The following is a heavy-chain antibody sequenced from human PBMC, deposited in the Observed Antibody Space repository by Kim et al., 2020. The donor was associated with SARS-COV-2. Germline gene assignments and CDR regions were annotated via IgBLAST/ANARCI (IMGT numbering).Heavy chain of an antibody. CDR2: IYYSGST. V-gene: IGHV4-31*03. CDR1: GGSISSGGYY. CDR3: ARYCSSTSCRWFDP. Sequence: SETLSLTCTVSGGSISSGGYYWSWIRQYPGKGLEWIGYIYYSGSTYYNPSLRSRVSISVDTSKNQFSLKLNSVTAADTVVYYCARYCSSTSCRWFDPWG. D-gene: IGHD2-2*01. J-gene: IGHJ5*02.